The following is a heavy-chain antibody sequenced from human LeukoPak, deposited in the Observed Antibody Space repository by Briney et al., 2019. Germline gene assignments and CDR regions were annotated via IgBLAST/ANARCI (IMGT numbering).Heavy chain of an antibody. V-gene: IGHV4-34*01. CDR3: ARSYHSWNYYMDV. Sequence: SEALSLTCAVYGGSFSGYYWSWIRQPPGKGLEWIGEINHSGSTNYNPSLKSRVTISVDTSKNQFSLKLSSVTAADTAVYYCARSYHSWNYYMDVWGKGTTVTVSS. D-gene: IGHD1-20*01. J-gene: IGHJ6*03. CDR2: INHSGST. CDR1: GGSFSGYY.